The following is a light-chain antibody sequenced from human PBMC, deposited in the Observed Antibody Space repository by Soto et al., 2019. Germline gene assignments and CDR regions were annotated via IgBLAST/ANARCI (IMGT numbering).Light chain of an antibody. Sequence: DIQMTQSPSSVSASVGDRVTITCRASQDISSWLGWYQQKPGKAPKLLIYVSSTLQSGVPSRFSGSGSGTEFTLTISSLQPEDFATYYCQQANTVPRTFDQGTKVEMK. J-gene: IGKJ1*01. CDR1: QDISSW. CDR2: VSS. V-gene: IGKV1-12*01. CDR3: QQANTVPRT.